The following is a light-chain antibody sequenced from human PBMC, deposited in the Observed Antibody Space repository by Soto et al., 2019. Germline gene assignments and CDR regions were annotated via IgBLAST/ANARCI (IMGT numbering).Light chain of an antibody. CDR2: AAS. V-gene: IGKV1-39*01. Sequence: DIQMTQSPSSLSASVGDRVTITCRASQSIGNYLTWYQQKPGKAPEVLIYAASSLQGGVPSRFSGSASGTDFILTINSLQPEDSATYYCQQGFKTPRTFGQGTKVEIK. CDR1: QSIGNY. J-gene: IGKJ1*01. CDR3: QQGFKTPRT.